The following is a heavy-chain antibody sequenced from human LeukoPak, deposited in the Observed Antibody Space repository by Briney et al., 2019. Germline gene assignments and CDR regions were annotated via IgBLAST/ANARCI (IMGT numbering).Heavy chain of an antibody. CDR3: ARDGSTAMGFGAFDI. CDR1: GFTFSSYS. Sequence: PGGSLRLSCAASGFTFSSYSMNWVRQAPGKGLEWVSYISSSSSTIYYADSVKGRFTISRDNAKNSLYLQMNSLRAEDTAVYYCARDGSTAMGFGAFDIWGQGTMVTVSS. CDR2: ISSSSSTI. V-gene: IGHV3-48*01. D-gene: IGHD5-18*01. J-gene: IGHJ3*02.